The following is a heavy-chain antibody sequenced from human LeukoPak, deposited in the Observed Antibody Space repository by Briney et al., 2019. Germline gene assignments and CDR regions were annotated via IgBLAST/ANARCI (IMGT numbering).Heavy chain of an antibody. CDR2: ISYDGSNK. J-gene: IGHJ6*02. V-gene: IGHV3-30*18. CDR1: GFTSSSYG. CDR3: AKEYGYSSSRISYYYYGMDV. D-gene: IGHD2-2*03. Sequence: GGSLRLSCAASGFTSSSYGMHWVRQAPGKGLEWVAVISYDGSNKYYADSVKGRFTISRDNSKNTLYLQMNSLRAEDTAVYYCAKEYGYSSSRISYYYYGMDVWGQGTTVTVSS.